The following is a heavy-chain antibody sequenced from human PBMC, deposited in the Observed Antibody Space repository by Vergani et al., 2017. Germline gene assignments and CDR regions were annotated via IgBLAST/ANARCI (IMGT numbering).Heavy chain of an antibody. CDR1: GFSFSDHC. J-gene: IGHJ4*02. V-gene: IGHV3-48*01. CDR2: INDDSSDI. CDR3: TRYGSGSDYKDPFDH. D-gene: IGHD3-10*01. Sequence: EVQMVQSGGGLARPGGSLRLSCAVSGFSFSDHCMNWVRQAPGKGLEWVSYINDDSSDIYYADSVKGRFTISRDNAKNSLYLQMNSLRAEDTAVYYCTRYGSGSDYKDPFDHWGQGSLVTVYS.